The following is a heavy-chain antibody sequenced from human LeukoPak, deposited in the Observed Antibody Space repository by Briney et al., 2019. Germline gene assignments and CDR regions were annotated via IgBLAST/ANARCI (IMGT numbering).Heavy chain of an antibody. J-gene: IGHJ4*02. CDR3: ARVADDYFDY. V-gene: IGHV3-7*01. D-gene: IGHD6-19*01. CDR2: INQTGSEK. CDR1: GFTFSRYA. Sequence: GGSLRLSCAASGFTFSRYAMSWVRQAPGKGLEWVANINQTGSEKYFVDSVKGRFTISRDNAKNSLYLQMNSLRAEDTAVYYCARVADDYFDYWGQGTLVTVSS.